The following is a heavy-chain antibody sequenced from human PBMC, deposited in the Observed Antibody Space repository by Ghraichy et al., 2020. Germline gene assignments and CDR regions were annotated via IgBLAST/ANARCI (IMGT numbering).Heavy chain of an antibody. Sequence: SETLSLTCTVSGGSISSYYWSWIRQPPGKGLEWIGYIYYSGSTNYNPSLKSRVTITVDTSKNQFSLKLTSGTAADTAVYYCARRLYGGNDYWGQGTLVTVSS. V-gene: IGHV4-59*08. CDR2: IYYSGST. J-gene: IGHJ4*02. CDR1: GGSISSYY. D-gene: IGHD4-23*01. CDR3: ARRLYGGNDY.